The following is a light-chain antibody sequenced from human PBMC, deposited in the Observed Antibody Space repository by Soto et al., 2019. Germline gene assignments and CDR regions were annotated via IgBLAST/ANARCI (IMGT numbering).Light chain of an antibody. J-gene: IGKJ1*01. CDR1: QDIRNY. Sequence: AIQVTQSPTSLSASVGDRVTMTCRSSQDIRNYLGWYQQKPGKAPQLLIYGASSLQRGVSSRFSGSGFGTDFTLTISSLQPEDSATYYCLQDRSHFWTFGQGTKVDIK. V-gene: IGKV1-6*01. CDR2: GAS. CDR3: LQDRSHFWT.